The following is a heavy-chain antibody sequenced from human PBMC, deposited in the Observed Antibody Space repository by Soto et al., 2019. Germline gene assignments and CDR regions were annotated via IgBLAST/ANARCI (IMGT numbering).Heavy chain of an antibody. CDR3: ARARMYSGAYHDY. Sequence: ASVKVSCKASGYTFSNFGINWVRQAPGQGLEWMGWITPYNGNANYAQKYQDRLTVTTDTSTNTAYLELRSLRSDDTAVYFCARARMYSGAYHDYWGQGTLVTVYS. J-gene: IGHJ4*02. V-gene: IGHV1-18*04. CDR1: GYTFSNFG. D-gene: IGHD1-26*01. CDR2: ITPYNGNA.